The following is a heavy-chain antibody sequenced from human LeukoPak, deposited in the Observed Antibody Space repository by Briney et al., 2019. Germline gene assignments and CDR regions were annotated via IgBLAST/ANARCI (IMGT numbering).Heavy chain of an antibody. CDR3: ARDPEYFDY. CDR2: ISSSGSTI. J-gene: IGHJ4*02. Sequence: GGSLRLSCAASGFTFSSYEMNWVRQAPGKGLEWASYISSSGSTIYYADSVKGRFTISRDNAKNSLYLQMNSLRAEDTAVYYCARDPEYFDYWGQGTLVTVSS. CDR1: GFTFSSYE. V-gene: IGHV3-48*03.